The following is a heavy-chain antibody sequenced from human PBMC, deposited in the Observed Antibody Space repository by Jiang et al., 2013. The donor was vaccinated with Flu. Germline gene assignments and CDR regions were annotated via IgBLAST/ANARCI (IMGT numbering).Heavy chain of an antibody. CDR1: GYTFTSYY. J-gene: IGHJ4*02. V-gene: IGHV1-46*01. CDR2: INPSGGST. D-gene: IGHD4-17*01. CDR3: ATGRVVWAVTTVY. Sequence: SGAEVKKPGASVKVSCKASGYTFTSYYMHWVRQAPGQGLEWMGIINPSGGSTSYAQKFQGRVTMTEDTSTDTAYMELSSLRSEDTAVYYCATGRVVWAVTTVYWGQGTLVTVSS.